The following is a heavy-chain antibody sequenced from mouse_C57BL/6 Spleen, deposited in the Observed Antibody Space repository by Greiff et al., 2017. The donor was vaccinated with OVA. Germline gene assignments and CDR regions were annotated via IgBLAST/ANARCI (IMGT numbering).Heavy chain of an antibody. CDR2: IYPGDGDT. CDR1: GYAFSSSW. J-gene: IGHJ4*01. CDR3: ARYGSSYDYAMDY. D-gene: IGHD1-1*01. Sequence: VQVVESGPELVKPGASVKISCKASGYAFSSSWMNWVKQRPGKGLEWIGRIYPGDGDTNYNGKFKGKATLTADKSSSTAYMQLSSLTSEDSAVYFCARYGSSYDYAMDYWGQGTSVTVSS. V-gene: IGHV1-82*01.